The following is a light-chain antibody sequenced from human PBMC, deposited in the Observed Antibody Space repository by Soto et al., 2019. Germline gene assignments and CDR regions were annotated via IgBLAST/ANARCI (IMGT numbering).Light chain of an antibody. CDR2: DAS. V-gene: IGKV1-5*01. J-gene: IGKJ2*01. CDR1: QTTNTW. CDR3: QQYISYPYT. Sequence: DIPMTQFPSTLSASVGDRVTITCRASQTTNTWLAWYQQKPGTAPKLLIYDASSLEGGVPSRFSASGSGTEFTLTISSLQPDDLATYYRQQYISYPYTFGQGTKVEIK.